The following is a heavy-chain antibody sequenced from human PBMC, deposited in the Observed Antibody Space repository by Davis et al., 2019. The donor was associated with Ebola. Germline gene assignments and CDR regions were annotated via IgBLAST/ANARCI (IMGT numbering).Heavy chain of an antibody. D-gene: IGHD2-15*01. CDR2: IITIFGTA. CDR3: ARDRCSGGSCYLGGTPPDY. V-gene: IGHV1-69*06. CDR1: GGTFSSYA. Sequence: AASVKVSCKASGGTFSSYAISWVRQAPGQGLEWMGGIITIFGTANYAQKFQGRVTITADKSTSTDYMELSSLRSEDTAVYYCARDRCSGGSCYLGGTPPDYWGQGTLVTVSS. J-gene: IGHJ4*02.